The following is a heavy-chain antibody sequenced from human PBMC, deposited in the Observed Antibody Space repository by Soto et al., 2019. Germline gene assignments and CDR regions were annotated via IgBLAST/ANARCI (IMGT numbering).Heavy chain of an antibody. CDR1: GGSVSSGRYF. CDR3: ASQSEPCTSACCFRFFYGMDV. V-gene: IGHV4-61*01. D-gene: IGHD2-8*02. CDR2: FYHSRGT. Sequence: SQTLSLSCNVSGGSVSSGRYFWSWIRQPPGKGLEWVGYFYHSRGTNYNPSLKSRLTISVHTSNHQFSLKLSSVTAADTAGNYRASQSEPCTSACCFRFFYGMDVWGQETRVTVSS. J-gene: IGHJ6*02.